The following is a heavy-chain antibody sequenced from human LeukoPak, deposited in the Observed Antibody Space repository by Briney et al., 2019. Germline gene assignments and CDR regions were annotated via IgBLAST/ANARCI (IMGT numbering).Heavy chain of an antibody. V-gene: IGHV3-53*01. Sequence: GGSLXLSXXASGFSVSXXXXXXXXQAPXXXXXXVSVIXXXGXXNYAXXXXXXXXXSRDDSKNTVHLQMNSLRAEDTAVYYCATRYSNGWYAYWGQGTLVTVSS. J-gene: IGHJ4*02. CDR1: GFSVSXXX. D-gene: IGHD6-13*01. CDR3: ATRYSNGWYAY. CDR2: IXXXGXX.